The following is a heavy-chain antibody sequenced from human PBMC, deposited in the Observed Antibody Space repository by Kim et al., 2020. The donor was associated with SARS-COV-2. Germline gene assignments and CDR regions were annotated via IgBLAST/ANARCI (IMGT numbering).Heavy chain of an antibody. D-gene: IGHD2-15*01. V-gene: IGHV3-33*01. Sequence: GGSLRLSCAASGFTFRNYDIHWVRQAPGKGLEWVAHIWLDGSEKNYADSVRGRFTISRDNSKNTVYLQMSSLRAEDTAVYFCARDNCGGGSCYGAAFHYWGQGTLVTASS. CDR1: GFTFRNYD. J-gene: IGHJ4*02. CDR3: ARDNCGGGSCYGAAFHY. CDR2: IWLDGSEK.